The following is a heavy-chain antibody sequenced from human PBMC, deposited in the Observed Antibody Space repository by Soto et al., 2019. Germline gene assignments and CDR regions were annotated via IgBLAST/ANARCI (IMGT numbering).Heavy chain of an antibody. D-gene: IGHD6-13*01. CDR1: GFTFSSYA. CDR3: ARDRTSLAYYGMDV. J-gene: IGHJ6*02. Sequence: EVQLLESGGGLVQPGGSLRLSCAASGFTFSSYAMSWVRQAPGKGLEWVSAISSSSSYIYYADSVKGRFTISRDNAKNSLYLQMNSLRAEDTAVYYCARDRTSLAYYGMDVWGQGTTVTVSS. CDR2: ISSSSSYI. V-gene: IGHV3-21*01.